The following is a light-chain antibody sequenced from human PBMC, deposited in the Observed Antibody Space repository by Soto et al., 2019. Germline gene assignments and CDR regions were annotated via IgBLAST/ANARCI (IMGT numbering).Light chain of an antibody. V-gene: IGKV3-11*01. J-gene: IGKJ4*01. Sequence: IVLTQSPATLSLSPGERATLSCRASQSVSIHLAWYQQKPGQAPRLLMYDASNRATGIPARFSGSGCGTAFTLTISSLEPEEFAVYDCQQRSNWPLTFGGGTKVEIK. CDR3: QQRSNWPLT. CDR1: QSVSIH. CDR2: DAS.